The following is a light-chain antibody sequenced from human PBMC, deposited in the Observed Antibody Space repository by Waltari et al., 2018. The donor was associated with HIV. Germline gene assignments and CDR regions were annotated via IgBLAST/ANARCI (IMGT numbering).Light chain of an antibody. J-gene: IGLJ3*02. CDR1: SGIHVRAYS. CDR2: YKSDSDK. V-gene: IGLV5-45*03. Sequence: QAVLTQPSSLSASPGASARLTCTLRSGIHVRAYSIYLYQQKPGNPPKYGRRYKSDSDKQEGSGVPSRFSGLKDAAANAGILLISGLQSEDEAEYYCMMWHTSAWVFGGGTKLTVL. CDR3: MMWHTSAWV.